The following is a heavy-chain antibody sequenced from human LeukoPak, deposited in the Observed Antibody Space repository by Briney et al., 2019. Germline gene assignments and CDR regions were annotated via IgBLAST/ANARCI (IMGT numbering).Heavy chain of an antibody. D-gene: IGHD4-17*01. CDR3: ARRDYGDYAVY. J-gene: IGHJ4*02. CDR1: GGPISSSSYY. Sequence: PSETLSLTCTVSGGPISSSSYYWGWIRQPPGKGLEWIGSIYYSGSTYYNPSLKSRVTISVDTSKNQFSLKLSSVTTADTAVYYCARRDYGDYAVYWGQGTLVTVSS. V-gene: IGHV4-39*01. CDR2: IYYSGST.